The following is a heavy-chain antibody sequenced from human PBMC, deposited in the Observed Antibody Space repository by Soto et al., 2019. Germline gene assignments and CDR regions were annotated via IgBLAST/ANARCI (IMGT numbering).Heavy chain of an antibody. V-gene: IGHV4-39*01. CDR1: GGSVSSSGNY. D-gene: IGHD2-15*01. CDR2: LYYSGST. Sequence: QLQLQESGPGLVKPSETLSLTCTVSGGSVSSSGNYWGWIRQPPGEGLEWIGSLYYSGSTYYNPSLKSRVTPSVATYKNQSSLKPSSVTAPDTAVYYCASHYAVVLYHFDYWGLGTLVPVSS. CDR3: ASHYAVVLYHFDY. J-gene: IGHJ4*02.